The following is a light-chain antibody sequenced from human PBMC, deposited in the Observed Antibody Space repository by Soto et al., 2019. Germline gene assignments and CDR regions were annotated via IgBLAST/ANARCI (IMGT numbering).Light chain of an antibody. Sequence: QSVLTQPPSASGTPGQRVTISCSGSISNIGGNTVNWYQQLPGTAPKLLMYTNNQRPSGVPDRFSGSKSATSASLAISGLQSEDEADYYCAAWDDSLNGVVFGGGTKLTVL. J-gene: IGLJ2*01. V-gene: IGLV1-44*01. CDR1: ISNIGGNT. CDR2: TNN. CDR3: AAWDDSLNGVV.